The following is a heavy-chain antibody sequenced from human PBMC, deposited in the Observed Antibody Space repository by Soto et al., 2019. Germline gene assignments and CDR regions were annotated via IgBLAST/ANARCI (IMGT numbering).Heavy chain of an antibody. CDR3: ARYKQLPKYGMDV. Sequence: SVKVSCKASGGTFSSYAISWVRQAPGQGLEWMGGIIPIFGTANYAQKFQGRVTITADESTSTAYMELSSLRSEDTAVYYCARYKQLPKYGMDVWGQGATVTVSS. CDR1: GGTFSSYA. V-gene: IGHV1-69*13. CDR2: IIPIFGTA. D-gene: IGHD6-6*01. J-gene: IGHJ6*02.